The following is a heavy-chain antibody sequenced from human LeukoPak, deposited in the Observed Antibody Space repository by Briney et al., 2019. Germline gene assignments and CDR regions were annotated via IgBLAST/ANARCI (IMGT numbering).Heavy chain of an antibody. Sequence: PSETLSLTCAVYGGSFSGYYWSWIRQPPVKGLEWIGEINHSGSTNYNPSLKSRVTISVDTSKNQFSLKLSSVTAADTAVYYCARRRWLQLSDFDYWGQGTLVTVSS. D-gene: IGHD5-24*01. CDR3: ARRRWLQLSDFDY. CDR1: GGSFSGYY. CDR2: INHSGST. V-gene: IGHV4-34*01. J-gene: IGHJ4*02.